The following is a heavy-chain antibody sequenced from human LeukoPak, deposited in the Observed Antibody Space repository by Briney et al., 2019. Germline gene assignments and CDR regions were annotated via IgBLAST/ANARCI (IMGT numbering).Heavy chain of an antibody. J-gene: IGHJ5*02. CDR3: ARGYGSGSHYVYDWFDP. CDR2: IYYSGST. D-gene: IGHD3-10*01. V-gene: IGHV4-59*01. CDR1: GGSISSYY. Sequence: SETLSLTCTVSGGSISSYYWSWIRQPPGKGLEWIGYIYYSGSTNYNPSLKSRVTISVDTSKNQFSLKLSSVTAADTAVYYCARGYGSGSHYVYDWFDPWGQGTLVTVSS.